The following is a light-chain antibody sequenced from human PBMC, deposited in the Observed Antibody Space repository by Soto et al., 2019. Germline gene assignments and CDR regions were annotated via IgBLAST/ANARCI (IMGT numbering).Light chain of an antibody. CDR1: SSDVGSYNL. CDR2: EGS. J-gene: IGLJ2*01. CDR3: CSYAGSSTSVV. V-gene: IGLV2-23*01. Sequence: QSALTQPASVSGSPGQSITISCTGTSSDVGSYNLVSWYQQHPGKAPKLMIYEGSKRPSGVSNRFSGSKSGNTASLTISGLQAEDEADYYCCSYAGSSTSVVFGGGTKFTVL.